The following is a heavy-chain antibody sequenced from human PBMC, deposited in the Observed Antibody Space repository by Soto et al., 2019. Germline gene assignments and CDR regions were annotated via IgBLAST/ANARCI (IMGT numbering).Heavy chain of an antibody. CDR2: ISGSGGST. CDR1: GFTFSSYV. CDR3: AKARPDGFYDSSGYYYLAI. D-gene: IGHD3-22*01. V-gene: IGHV3-23*01. Sequence: GGSLRLSCAASGFTFSSYVMSWVRQAPGKGLEWVSAISGSGGSTYYADSVKGRFTISRDNSKNTLYLQMNSLRAEDTAVYYCAKARPDGFYDSSGYYYLAIWGQGTMVTVSS. J-gene: IGHJ3*02.